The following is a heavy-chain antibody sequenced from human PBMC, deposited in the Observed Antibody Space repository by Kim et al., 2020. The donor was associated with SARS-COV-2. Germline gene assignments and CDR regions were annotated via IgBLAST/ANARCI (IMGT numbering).Heavy chain of an antibody. V-gene: IGHV3-23*01. D-gene: IGHD2-2*01. CDR2: ISSSGGST. CDR3: AKGFRPYCSSSSCQQQLVTNYGMAV. J-gene: IGHJ6*02. Sequence: GGSLRLSCAASGFTFSNYAMTWVRQAPGKGLEWVSAISSSGGSTYYADSVRGRFTISRDNSKNTLYLQMNSLRAEDTAVYYCAKGFRPYCSSSSCQQQLVTNYGMAVWGQGTTVTVSS. CDR1: GFTFSNYA.